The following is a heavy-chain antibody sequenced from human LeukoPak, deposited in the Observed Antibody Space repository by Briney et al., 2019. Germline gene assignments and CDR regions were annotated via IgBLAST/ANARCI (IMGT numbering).Heavy chain of an antibody. J-gene: IGHJ4*02. Sequence: PGRSLRLSCAASGFTFDDYGMHWVRQAPGKGLEWVSGISWNSGSIGYADSVKGRFTISRDNAKNSLYLQMNSLRAEDTALYYCAKDTLSSSSSFDYWGQGTLVTVSS. CDR1: GFTFDDYG. D-gene: IGHD6-6*01. V-gene: IGHV3-9*01. CDR3: AKDTLSSSSSFDY. CDR2: ISWNSGSI.